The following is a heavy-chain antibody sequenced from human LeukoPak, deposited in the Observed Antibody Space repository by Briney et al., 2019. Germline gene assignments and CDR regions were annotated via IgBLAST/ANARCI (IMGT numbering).Heavy chain of an antibody. J-gene: IGHJ4*02. CDR1: GGSISSSSYY. D-gene: IGHD5-24*01. Sequence: SETLSLTCTVSGGSISSSSYYWGWIRQPPGKGLEWIGSIYYSGSTYYNPSLKSRVTISVDTSKNQFSLKLSSVTAADTAVYYCARDLKMATMPYIEMFDYWGQGTLVTVSS. CDR3: ARDLKMATMPYIEMFDY. V-gene: IGHV4-39*07. CDR2: IYYSGST.